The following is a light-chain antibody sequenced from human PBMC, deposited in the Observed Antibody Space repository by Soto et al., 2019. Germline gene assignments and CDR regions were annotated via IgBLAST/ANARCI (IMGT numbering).Light chain of an antibody. Sequence: EIVLTQSPATLSLSPGERSTLSWRASQTVSSYLLWYQQKPGQAPRLLIYDASNRASGTPARFSGSGSETDFTLTISSLEPEDIAVYYCQHRMNWPLTFGQGTRLEI. CDR1: QTVSSY. CDR2: DAS. J-gene: IGKJ5*01. V-gene: IGKV3-11*01. CDR3: QHRMNWPLT.